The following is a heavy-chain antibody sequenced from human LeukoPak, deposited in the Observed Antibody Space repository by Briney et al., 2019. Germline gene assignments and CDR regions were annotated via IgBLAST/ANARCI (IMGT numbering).Heavy chain of an antibody. CDR2: ISASGGTT. Sequence: AGGSLRLSCTASGFTFKSYAMSWVRQAPGRGLEWIASISASGGTTYYGDSVRGRFTSSRDNSKNTLYLQMSSLRADDTAVYYCAQRDDTFDFWGQGTMLIVSS. CDR1: GFTFKSYA. CDR3: AQRDDTFDF. V-gene: IGHV3-23*01. J-gene: IGHJ3*01.